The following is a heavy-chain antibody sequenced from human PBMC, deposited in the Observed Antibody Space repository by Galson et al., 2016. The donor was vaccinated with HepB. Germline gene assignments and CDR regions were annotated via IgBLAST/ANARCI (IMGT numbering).Heavy chain of an antibody. CDR1: GFSLSTSGVS. CDR2: IYWNDDK. V-gene: IGHV2-5*01. D-gene: IGHD2-8*01. CDR3: AHRRLLDFLYGPT. Sequence: PALVKPTQTLTLTCTFSGFSLSTSGVSVGWVRQPPGKALEWLALIYWNDDKHYSPFLKSRLTITKDTSKNQVVLTMINMDPLDTGTYYCAHRRLLDFLYGPTWGQATLVTVSS. J-gene: IGHJ5*02.